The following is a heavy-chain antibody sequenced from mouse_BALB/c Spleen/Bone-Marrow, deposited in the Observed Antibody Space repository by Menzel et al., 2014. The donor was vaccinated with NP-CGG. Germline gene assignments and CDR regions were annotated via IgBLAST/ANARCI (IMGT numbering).Heavy chain of an antibody. CDR2: IYPSYSYT. J-gene: IGHJ4*01. CDR3: TRRDRYDYYAMDY. V-gene: IGHV1-69*02. D-gene: IGHD2-14*01. CDR1: GYTFTSYW. Sequence: QVQLQQSGAELVRPGASVKLSCKASGYTFTSYWINWVKQRPGQGLEWIGNIYPSYSYTNYNQKFKDKATLTVDKSSSTAYMQLSSPTSEDSAVYYCTRRDRYDYYAMDYWGQGTSVTVSS.